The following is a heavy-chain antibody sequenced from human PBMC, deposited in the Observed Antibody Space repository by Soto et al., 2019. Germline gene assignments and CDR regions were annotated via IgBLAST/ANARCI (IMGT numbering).Heavy chain of an antibody. CDR3: AKSIAVAGHIFQH. D-gene: IGHD6-19*01. Sequence: EVQLLESGGGLVQPGGSLRLSCAASGFTFSSYAMSWVRQAPGKGLEWVSAISGSGGSTYYADSVKGRFTISRDNSKNTLYLQINSLRAEDTAVYYCAKSIAVAGHIFQHWGQGTLVTVSS. CDR1: GFTFSSYA. J-gene: IGHJ1*01. CDR2: ISGSGGST. V-gene: IGHV3-23*01.